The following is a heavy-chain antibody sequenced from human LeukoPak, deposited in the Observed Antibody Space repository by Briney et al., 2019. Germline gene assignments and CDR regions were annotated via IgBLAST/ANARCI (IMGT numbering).Heavy chain of an antibody. Sequence: GGSLRLSCAASGFTFGSYWMHWIRHAPGKGLVWISRIKGDGSHTVYADSVEGRFTISRDNAKNTLYLQMNSLRAEDTAVYYCAREPGPFVVVPAAMCAFDIWGQGTMVTVSS. CDR1: GFTFGSYW. V-gene: IGHV3-74*01. D-gene: IGHD2-2*01. J-gene: IGHJ3*02. CDR3: AREPGPFVVVPAAMCAFDI. CDR2: IKGDGSHT.